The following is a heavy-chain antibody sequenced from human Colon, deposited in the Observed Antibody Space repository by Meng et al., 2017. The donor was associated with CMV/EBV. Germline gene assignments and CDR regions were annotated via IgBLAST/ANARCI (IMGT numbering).Heavy chain of an antibody. J-gene: IGHJ6*02. CDR2: IKHDGSEQ. V-gene: IGHV3-7*01. CDR3: ARDLKVRGAGTSRGMDV. Sequence: GGSLRLSCAASGFTFVSYWMSWVRQAPGKGLEWVASIKHDGSEQYYVDSVKGRFTISRDTARNSVYLQMSSLRAEDTAVYYCARDLKVRGAGTSRGMDVWGQGTTVTVSS. D-gene: IGHD3-10*01. CDR1: GFTFVSYW.